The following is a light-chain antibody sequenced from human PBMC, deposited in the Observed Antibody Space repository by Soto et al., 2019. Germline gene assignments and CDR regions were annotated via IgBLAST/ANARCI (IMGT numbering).Light chain of an antibody. CDR1: QNVGTY. CDR2: DAS. CDR3: QQCSKWPMYT. J-gene: IGKJ2*01. V-gene: IGKV3-11*01. Sequence: EIVLTQSPDTLSLSPGERATLSCRASQNVGTYLTWFQQKPGQAPRRLIHDASTRVSGVPARFSGSGSGTDSTFAITALEAEDFAVSYGQQCSKWPMYTFGQGTKLEIK.